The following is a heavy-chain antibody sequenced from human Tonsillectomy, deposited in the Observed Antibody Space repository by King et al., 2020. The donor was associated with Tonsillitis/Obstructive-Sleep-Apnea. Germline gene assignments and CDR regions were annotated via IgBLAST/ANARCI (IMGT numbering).Heavy chain of an antibody. Sequence: QLQESGPGLVKPSETLSLTCTVSGGSISSSSYYWGWIRQPPGKGLEWIESIYYSGSTYYNPSLKSRVTISVDTSKNQFSLKLSSVTAADTAVYYCAGPSSGWYFDYWGQGTLVTVSS. D-gene: IGHD6-19*01. CDR2: IYYSGST. V-gene: IGHV4-39*01. CDR1: GGSISSSSYY. CDR3: AGPSSGWYFDY. J-gene: IGHJ4*02.